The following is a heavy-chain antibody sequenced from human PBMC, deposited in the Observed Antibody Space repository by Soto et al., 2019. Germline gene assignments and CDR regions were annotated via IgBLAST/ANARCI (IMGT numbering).Heavy chain of an antibody. D-gene: IGHD3-3*01. CDR1: GFTFSSSA. Sequence: PGGSLRLSCSASGFTFSSSAMHWVRQAPGKGLEYVSVISYNGGNTYYADSVRGRFTISRDNSENTLFLQMSSLRADDTAVYYCVKSSRRDITASRGMDVWGQGTTVTVSS. J-gene: IGHJ6*02. V-gene: IGHV3-64D*06. CDR3: VKSSRRDITASRGMDV. CDR2: ISYNGGNT.